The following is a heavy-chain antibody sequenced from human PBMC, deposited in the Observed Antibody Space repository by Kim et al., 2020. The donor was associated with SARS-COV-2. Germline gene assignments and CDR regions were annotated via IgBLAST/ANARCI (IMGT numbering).Heavy chain of an antibody. D-gene: IGHD4-17*01. J-gene: IGHJ4*02. Sequence: AASGKGRFTIARDDSKNTAYLQMNSLKTEDTAVYYCTRWGSDYGDLVYWGQGTLVTVSS. V-gene: IGHV3-73*01. CDR3: TRWGSDYGDLVY.